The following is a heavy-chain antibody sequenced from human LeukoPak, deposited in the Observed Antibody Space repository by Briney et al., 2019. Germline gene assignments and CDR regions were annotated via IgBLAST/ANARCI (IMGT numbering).Heavy chain of an antibody. CDR3: GRVYSGGCRGGGFFDF. V-gene: IGHV3-48*03. CDR1: GFTFSSYE. J-gene: IGHJ3*01. CDR2: ISSSGSTI. Sequence: GGSLRLSCAASGFTFSSYEMNWVRQAPGKGLEWVSYISSSGSTIYYADSVKGRFTISRDNAKNSLYLQMNSLRAEDTAVYYCGRVYSGGCRGGGFFDFGGQGKMPPV. D-gene: IGHD6-19*01.